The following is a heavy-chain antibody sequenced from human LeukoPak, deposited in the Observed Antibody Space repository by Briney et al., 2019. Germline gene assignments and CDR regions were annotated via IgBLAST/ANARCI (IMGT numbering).Heavy chain of an antibody. CDR3: ARSDSRGYSGYGNFDY. J-gene: IGHJ4*02. Sequence: SVKVSCKASGGTLSSYAISWVRQAPGQGLEWMGGTIPIFGTANYAQKFQGRVTITADKSTSTAYMELSSLRSEDTAVYYCARSDSRGYSGYGNFDYWGQGTLVTVSS. CDR2: TIPIFGTA. CDR1: GGTLSSYA. D-gene: IGHD5-12*01. V-gene: IGHV1-69*06.